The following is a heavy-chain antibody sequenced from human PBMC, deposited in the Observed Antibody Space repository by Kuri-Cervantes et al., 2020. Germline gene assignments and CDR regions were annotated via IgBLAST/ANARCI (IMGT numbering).Heavy chain of an antibody. CDR2: IFYSGST. CDR1: GASISSGSHY. V-gene: IGHV4-39*07. Sequence: SETLSLTCTVSGASISSGSHYWGWIRQPPGKGLEWIGTIFYSGSTYYNPSLRSRVTISVDRSKNQVSLKLSSVTAADTAVYYCARDATLSGPPYYFDYWGQGILVTVSS. D-gene: IGHD2-15*01. CDR3: ARDATLSGPPYYFDY. J-gene: IGHJ4*02.